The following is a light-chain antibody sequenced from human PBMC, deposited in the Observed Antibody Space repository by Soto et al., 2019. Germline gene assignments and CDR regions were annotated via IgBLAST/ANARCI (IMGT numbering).Light chain of an antibody. CDR1: QSVSSS. CDR2: GAS. CDR3: QQYNNCPRT. V-gene: IGKV3-15*01. J-gene: IGKJ1*01. Sequence: DIVMTQSPATLSVSPGERATLSCRASQSVSSSLAWYQQKPGQAPRLLIYGASTRATGIPARFSGSGSGTEFILTISGLQSEDFAAYYCQQYNNCPRTFGQGTKVEIK.